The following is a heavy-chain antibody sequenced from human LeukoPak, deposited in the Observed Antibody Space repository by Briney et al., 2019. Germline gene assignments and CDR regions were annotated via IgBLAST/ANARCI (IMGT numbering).Heavy chain of an antibody. CDR3: AREQGLSITFDY. D-gene: IGHD3-16*01. J-gene: IGHJ4*02. V-gene: IGHV4-59*01. CDR1: GGSISSYY. CDR2: IYYSGST. Sequence: PSETLSLTCTVSGGSISSYYWSWIRQPPGKGLEWIGYIYYSGSTNYSPSLKSRVTISVDTSKNQFSLKLSSVTAADAAVYYCAREQGLSITFDYWGQGTLVTVSS.